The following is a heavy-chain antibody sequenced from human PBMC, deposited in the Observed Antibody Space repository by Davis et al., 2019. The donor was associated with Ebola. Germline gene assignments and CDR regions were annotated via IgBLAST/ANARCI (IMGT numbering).Heavy chain of an antibody. Sequence: HSQTLSLTCAVSGDSVSTHSAAWNWNRQSQSRGLEWPGMTYSTSKWHNDYGESVKSRISINPDTSNNQLSLHLNSVTPEDAAGYYCVRGWGRSGLDVWGQGTTVTVSS. V-gene: IGHV6-1*01. CDR3: VRGWGRSGLDV. J-gene: IGHJ6*02. CDR2: TYSTSKWHN. CDR1: GDSVSTHSAA. D-gene: IGHD3-16*01.